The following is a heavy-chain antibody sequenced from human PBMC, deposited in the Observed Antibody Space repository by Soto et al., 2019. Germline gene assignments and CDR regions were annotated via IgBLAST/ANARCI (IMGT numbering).Heavy chain of an antibody. CDR3: ARSPGGYYMD. CDR1: GFSFSAYW. CDR2: ISPVGSST. D-gene: IGHD3-10*01. V-gene: IGHV3-74*01. Sequence: EVQLVESGGGLVQPGGTLRLSCVVSGFSFSAYWMHWFRQGPGKGLVWVSRISPVGSSTNYADSVRRRFTISRDNAKKTLYLQVNSLRAEDTALYYFARSPGGYYMDWGQGTMDTVSS. J-gene: IGHJ3*01.